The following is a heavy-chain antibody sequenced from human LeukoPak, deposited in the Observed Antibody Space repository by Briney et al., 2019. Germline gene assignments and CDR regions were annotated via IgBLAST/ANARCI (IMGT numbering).Heavy chain of an antibody. D-gene: IGHD3-10*02. CDR1: GFTFSSYG. J-gene: IGHJ4*02. Sequence: HTGGSLRLSCAASGFTFSSYGMHWVRQAPGKGLEWVAFIRYDGSNKYYADSVKGRFTISRNNSKNTLYLQMNSLRAEDTAVYYCAKVLGPGSSNFDYWGQGTLVTVSS. CDR2: IRYDGSNK. V-gene: IGHV3-30*02. CDR3: AKVLGPGSSNFDY.